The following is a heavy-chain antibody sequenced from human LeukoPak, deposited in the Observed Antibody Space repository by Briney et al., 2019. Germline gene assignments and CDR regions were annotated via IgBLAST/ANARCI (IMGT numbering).Heavy chain of an antibody. CDR2: INHSGST. CDR3: ASTVPAATFSSGWYRGDAFDI. Sequence: SETLSLTCAVYGGSFSGYYWSWIRQPPGKGLEWIGEINHSGSTNYNPSLKSRVTISVDTSKNQFSLKLSSVTAADTAVYYCASTVPAATFSSGWYRGDAFDIWGQGTMVTVSS. V-gene: IGHV4-34*01. CDR1: GGSFSGYY. J-gene: IGHJ3*02. D-gene: IGHD6-19*01.